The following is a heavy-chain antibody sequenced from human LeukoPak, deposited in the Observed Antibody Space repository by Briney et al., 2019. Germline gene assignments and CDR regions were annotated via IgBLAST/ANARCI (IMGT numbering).Heavy chain of an antibody. CDR1: GGSINSGDYY. Sequence: SQTLSLTCTVSGGSINSGDYYWSWIRQHPGKGLEWIGYIFYTGSTYYNPSLKSRVSISVDTSRNQFSLKLSSVTAADTAVYFWAKLYDILTGYPFYFDYWGQRTLVPVSS. CDR3: AKLYDILTGYPFYFDY. CDR2: IFYTGST. V-gene: IGHV4-31*03. D-gene: IGHD3-9*01. J-gene: IGHJ4*02.